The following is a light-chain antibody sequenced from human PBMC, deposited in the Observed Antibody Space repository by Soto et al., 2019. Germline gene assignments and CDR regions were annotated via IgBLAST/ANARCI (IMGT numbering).Light chain of an antibody. CDR3: SSFAGSNTV. Sequence: QSALTQPPSASGSPGQSVTISCTGTSSDVGGYNYVSWYQHHPGKGPKLMIYEVSKRTSGVPDRFSGSKSGNTASLTVAGLQAEDEAEYYCSSFAGSNTVFGGGTKLAGL. CDR2: EVS. J-gene: IGLJ2*01. V-gene: IGLV2-8*01. CDR1: SSDVGGYNY.